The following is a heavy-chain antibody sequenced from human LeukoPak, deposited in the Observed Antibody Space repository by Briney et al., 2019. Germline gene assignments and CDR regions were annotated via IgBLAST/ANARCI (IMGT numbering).Heavy chain of an antibody. D-gene: IGHD3-3*01. CDR1: GFTFSSYA. V-gene: IGHV3-7*03. CDR3: ARAEWSHWYFDL. CDR2: IKQDGSEK. J-gene: IGHJ2*01. Sequence: PGGSLRLSCAASGFTFSSYAMSWVRQAPGKGLEWVANIKQDGSEKYYVDSVKGRFTLSRDSAKNSLYLQMNSLRAEDTAVYYCARAEWSHWYFDLWGRGTLVTVSS.